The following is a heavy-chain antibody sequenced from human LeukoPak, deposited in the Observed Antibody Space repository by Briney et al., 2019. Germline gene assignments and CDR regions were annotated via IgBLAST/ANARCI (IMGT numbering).Heavy chain of an antibody. J-gene: IGHJ4*02. CDR2: IKTDGSEK. Sequence: GGSLRLSCEGSGFTFSNYWMGWVRQAPGKGLQWVANIKTDGSEKYYVDSVKGRFTISRDNAKNSLYLQMNSLRAEDTAVYYCAKAVESGGLFDSWGQGTLVTVSS. CDR3: AKAVESGGLFDS. D-gene: IGHD4-23*01. CDR1: GFTFSNYW. V-gene: IGHV3-7*03.